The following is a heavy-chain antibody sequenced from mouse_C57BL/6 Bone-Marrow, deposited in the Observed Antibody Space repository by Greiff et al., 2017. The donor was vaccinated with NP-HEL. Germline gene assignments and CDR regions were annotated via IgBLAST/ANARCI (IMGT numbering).Heavy chain of an antibody. D-gene: IGHD2-3*01. CDR3: ARKGDGYAMDY. CDR1: GYTFTSYW. CDR2: IYPGSGSI. V-gene: IGHV1-55*01. J-gene: IGHJ4*01. Sequence: QVQLKQPGAELVKPGASVKMSCKASGYTFTSYWITWVKQRPGQGLEWIGDIYPGSGSINYNEKFKSKATLTVDTSSSTAYMQLSSLTSEDSAVYYCARKGDGYAMDYWGQGTSVTVSS.